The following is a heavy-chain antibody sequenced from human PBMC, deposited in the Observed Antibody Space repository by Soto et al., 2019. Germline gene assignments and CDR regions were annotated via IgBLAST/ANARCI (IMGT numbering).Heavy chain of an antibody. J-gene: IGHJ6*02. V-gene: IGHV1-69*05. CDR1: GGTFSSYA. Sequence: QVQLVQSGAEVKKPGSSVKVSCKASGGTFSSYAISWVRQAPGQGLEWMGGIIPIFGTADYAQKFQGRVMITPDEPTSTADIEMSSLRSEDTAGYYCGSERYGTANYDCYGMDVWGQGTTVTVSS. D-gene: IGHD1-1*01. CDR3: GSERYGTANYDCYGMDV. CDR2: IIPIFGTA.